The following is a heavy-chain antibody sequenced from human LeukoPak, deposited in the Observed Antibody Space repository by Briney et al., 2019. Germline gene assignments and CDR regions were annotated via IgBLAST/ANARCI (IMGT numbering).Heavy chain of an antibody. CDR3: ARGRLCFDY. Sequence: SETLSLTCAVYGGSFSGYYWSWIRQPPGKGLEWIGEINHSGSTNYNPSLKSRVTISVDTSKNQFSLKLSSVTAADTAVYYCARGRLCFDYWGQGTLVTVSS. V-gene: IGHV4-34*01. J-gene: IGHJ4*02. CDR1: GGSFSGYY. CDR2: INHSGST.